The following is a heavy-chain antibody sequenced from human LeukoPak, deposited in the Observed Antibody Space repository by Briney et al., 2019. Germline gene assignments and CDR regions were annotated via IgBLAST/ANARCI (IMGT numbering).Heavy chain of an antibody. Sequence: SETLSLTCTVSGGSISSGDYYWSWIRQPPGKGLEWIGYIYYSGSTYYNPSLKSRVTISVDTSKNQFSLKLSSVTAADTAVYYCARERVPGRGSSWSKPYFDYWGQGTLVTVSS. D-gene: IGHD6-13*01. CDR2: IYYSGST. V-gene: IGHV4-30-4*01. J-gene: IGHJ4*02. CDR3: ARERVPGRGSSWSKPYFDY. CDR1: GGSISSGDYY.